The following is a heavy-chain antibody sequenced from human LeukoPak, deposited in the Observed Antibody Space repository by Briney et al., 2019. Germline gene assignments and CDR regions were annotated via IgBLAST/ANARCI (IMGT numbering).Heavy chain of an antibody. CDR3: AKMYYYDNSGWSDY. CDR1: GFTFSKYA. J-gene: IGHJ4*02. CDR2: ISGSGGST. Sequence: SGGSLRLSCAASGFTFSKYAMSWVRQAPGKRLEWVSTISGSGGSTYYADSVKGRFTISRDNSKNTLYLQMNSLRAEDTAVYYCAKMYYYDNSGWSDYWGQGTQVTASS. D-gene: IGHD3-22*01. V-gene: IGHV3-23*01.